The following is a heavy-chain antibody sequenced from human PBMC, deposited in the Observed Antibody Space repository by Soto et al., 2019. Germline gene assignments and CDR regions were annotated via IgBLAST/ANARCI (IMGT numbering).Heavy chain of an antibody. V-gene: IGHV3-7*01. J-gene: IGHJ5*02. CDR3: VRGGSNYAS. D-gene: IGHD4-4*01. Sequence: EVQLVESGGGLVQPGGSLRLSCTASGFTFSDSWMTWVRQAPGKGLEWVARIKPDESEKKYADSVKGRFSISRDNAKNSMYLQMDSLRAEDTAVYYCVRGGSNYASWSQGTLVTVSS. CDR1: GFTFSDSW. CDR2: IKPDESEK.